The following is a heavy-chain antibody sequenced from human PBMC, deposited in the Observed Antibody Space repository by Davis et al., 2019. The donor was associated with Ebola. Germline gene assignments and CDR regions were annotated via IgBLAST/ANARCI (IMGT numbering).Heavy chain of an antibody. D-gene: IGHD4-17*01. CDR1: GYTFTGYY. V-gene: IGHV1-69*11. J-gene: IGHJ4*02. Sequence: SVKVSCKASGYTFTGYYMHWVRQAPGQGLEWMGRINPMLGTRKYAQNFQGRVTITADESKSTAYMELSSLRFEDTAIYYCATNDYGDFVELDYWGQGSLVTVSS. CDR3: ATNDYGDFVELDY. CDR2: INPMLGTR.